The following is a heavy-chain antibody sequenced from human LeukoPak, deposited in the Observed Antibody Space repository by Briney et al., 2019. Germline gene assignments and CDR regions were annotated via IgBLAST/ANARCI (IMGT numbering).Heavy chain of an antibody. V-gene: IGHV7-4-1*02. CDR2: INTNTGNP. CDR3: ARDGLLWFGEANPNWSDP. D-gene: IGHD3-10*01. J-gene: IGHJ5*02. Sequence: GASVKVSCKASGYTFTSYAMNWVRQAPGQGLEWMGWINTNTGNPTYAQGFTGRFVFSLDTSVSTAYLQISSLKAEDTAVYYCARDGLLWFGEANPNWSDPWGQGTLVTVSS. CDR1: GYTFTSYA.